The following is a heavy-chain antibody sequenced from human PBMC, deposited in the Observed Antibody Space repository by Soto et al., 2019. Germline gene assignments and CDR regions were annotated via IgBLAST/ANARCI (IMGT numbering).Heavy chain of an antibody. V-gene: IGHV3-33*01. J-gene: IGHJ6*02. Sequence: GGSLRLSCAASGFTFRSYGMHWVRQAPGKGLEWVALIWYDGSKTYYGDSVKGRFTISRDISNNTLYLQMNSLRAGDTAVYYCARTVPRLHFGLDVWGQGTTVTVSS. CDR3: ARTVPRLHFGLDV. CDR2: IWYDGSKT. D-gene: IGHD6-6*01. CDR1: GFTFRSYG.